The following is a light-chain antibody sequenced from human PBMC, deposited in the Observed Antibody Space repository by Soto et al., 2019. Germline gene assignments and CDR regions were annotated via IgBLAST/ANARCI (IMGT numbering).Light chain of an antibody. CDR1: NSNSGSNY. J-gene: IGLJ2*01. CDR3: AAWDDSLSGLVV. Sequence: QSVLTQPPSASGTPGQRVTISCSGSNSNSGSNYVYWYQQPPGTAPKLLVYRNNQRPSGVPDRFSGSKSGTSASLAISGLRSEDEADYYCAAWDDSLSGLVVFGGGTKLTVL. V-gene: IGLV1-47*01. CDR2: RNN.